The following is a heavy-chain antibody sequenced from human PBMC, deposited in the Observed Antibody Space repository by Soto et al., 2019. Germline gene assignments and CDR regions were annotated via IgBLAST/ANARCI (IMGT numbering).Heavy chain of an antibody. CDR3: ARWGTTGGLDV. CDR1: GFTFRSYV. CDR2: TSYDGSDK. Sequence: QVHLVESGGGVVQPGTSLRVSCVGSGFTFRSYVIHWVRQAPGKGLEWVALTSYDGSDKYYGDSVRGRFTISRDNSRNTVDLQMDSLSSEDTALYYCARWGTTGGLDVWGQGTLVSVSS. V-gene: IGHV3-30*19. J-gene: IGHJ1*01. D-gene: IGHD3-16*01.